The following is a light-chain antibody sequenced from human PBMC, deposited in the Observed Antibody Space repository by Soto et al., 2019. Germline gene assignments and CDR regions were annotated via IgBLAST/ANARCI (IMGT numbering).Light chain of an antibody. CDR1: QSISSS. Sequence: EILMTQSPATLSVSPGERATLSCRASQSISSSLAWYQQKPGQAPRLLIYGASTRATDIPARFSGSGSGTEFTLTISSLQSEDCAVYYCQQYHSWPPLTFGGGTKVEIK. CDR2: GAS. CDR3: QQYHSWPPLT. V-gene: IGKV3-15*01. J-gene: IGKJ4*01.